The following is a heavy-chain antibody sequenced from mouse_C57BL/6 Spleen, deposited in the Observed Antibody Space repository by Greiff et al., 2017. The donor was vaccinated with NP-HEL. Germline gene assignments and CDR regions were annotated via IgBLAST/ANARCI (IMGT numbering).Heavy chain of an antibody. CDR2: IDPSDSET. J-gene: IGHJ2*01. V-gene: IGHV1-52*01. Sequence: QVQLQQPGAELVRPGSSVKLSCKASGYTFTSYWMHWVKQRPIQGLEWIGNIDPSDSETHYNQKFKDKATLTVDKSSSTAYMQLSSLTSEDSAVYYCARSPTVYYFDYWGQGTTLTVSS. CDR3: ARSPTVYYFDY. CDR1: GYTFTSYW. D-gene: IGHD4-1*02.